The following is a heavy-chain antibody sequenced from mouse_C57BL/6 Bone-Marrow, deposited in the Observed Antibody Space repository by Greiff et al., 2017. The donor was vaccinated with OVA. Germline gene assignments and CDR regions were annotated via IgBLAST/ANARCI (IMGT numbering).Heavy chain of an antibody. CDR1: GYTFTSYW. CDR2: IHPNSGST. Sequence: VQLQQPGAELVKPGASVKLSCKASGYTFTSYWMHWVKQSPGQGLEWIGMIHPNSGSTNYNEKFKSKATLTVDKSSSTAYMQLSSLTSEDSAVYYCARYSYGNSYAMDYWGQGTSVTVSS. CDR3: ARYSYGNSYAMDY. D-gene: IGHD2-1*01. V-gene: IGHV1-64*01. J-gene: IGHJ4*01.